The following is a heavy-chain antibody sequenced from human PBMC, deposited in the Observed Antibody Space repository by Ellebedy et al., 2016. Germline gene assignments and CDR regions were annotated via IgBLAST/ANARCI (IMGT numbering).Heavy chain of an antibody. CDR3: ARDECSSTSCSNWFDP. J-gene: IGHJ5*02. D-gene: IGHD2-2*01. Sequence: ASVKVSXXASGYTFTGYYMHWVRQAPGQGLEWMGWINPNSGGTNYAQKFQGRVTMTRDTSISTAYMELSRLRSDDTAVYYCARDECSSTSCSNWFDPWGQGTLVTVSS. V-gene: IGHV1-2*02. CDR2: INPNSGGT. CDR1: GYTFTGYY.